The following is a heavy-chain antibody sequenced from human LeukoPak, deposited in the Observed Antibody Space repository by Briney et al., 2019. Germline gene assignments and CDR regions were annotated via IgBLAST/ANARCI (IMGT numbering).Heavy chain of an antibody. V-gene: IGHV3-9*01. D-gene: IGHD6-19*01. CDR1: GFTFNDYA. Sequence: GGSLRPSCVASGFTFNDYAMHWVRQAPGKGLEWVSGISWNSGSLGYADSVKGRFTISRDNAKNSLYLQMNSLRAEDTAFYYCAKADSGWTLYYFDYWGQGTLVTVSS. CDR2: ISWNSGSL. J-gene: IGHJ4*02. CDR3: AKADSGWTLYYFDY.